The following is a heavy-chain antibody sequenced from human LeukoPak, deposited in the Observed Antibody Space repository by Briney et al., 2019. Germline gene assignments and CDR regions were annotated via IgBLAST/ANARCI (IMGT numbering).Heavy chain of an antibody. CDR3: ARDLVTVTKGFDI. CDR1: DDSFSSHY. Sequence: SETLSLTCAVSDDSFSSHYWTWIRQPPGEGLEWIGYISYIGSTNYNPSLKSRVTISIDTSRNQFSLSLSSVTAADTAVYYCARDLVTVTKGFDIWGQGTMVSVSS. V-gene: IGHV4-59*11. CDR2: ISYIGST. D-gene: IGHD4-17*01. J-gene: IGHJ3*02.